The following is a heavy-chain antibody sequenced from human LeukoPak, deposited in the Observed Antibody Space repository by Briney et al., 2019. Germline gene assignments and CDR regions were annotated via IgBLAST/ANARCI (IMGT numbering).Heavy chain of an antibody. CDR3: AKVSGGGLYYDGMDV. CDR2: ISGSGGTT. CDR1: RFTFNNYA. V-gene: IGHV3-23*01. D-gene: IGHD1-14*01. J-gene: IGHJ6*02. Sequence: GGSLRLSCAASRFTFNNYAMNWVRQAPGKGLERVSVISGSGGTTYYADSVKGRFTISRDSSKNTLYLQMNSLRAEDTAVYYCAKVSGGGLYYDGMDVWGQGTTVTVSS.